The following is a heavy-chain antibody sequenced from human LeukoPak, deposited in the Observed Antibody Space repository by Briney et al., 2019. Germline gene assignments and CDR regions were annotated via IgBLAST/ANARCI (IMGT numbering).Heavy chain of an antibody. J-gene: IGHJ4*02. D-gene: IGHD6-13*01. CDR2: INPNSGGT. CDR1: GYTFTGYY. V-gene: IGHV1-2*02. CDR3: ARDASRIAAAGTFIDY. Sequence: ASVKVSCKASGYTFTGYYMHWVRQAPGQGLEWMGWINPNSGGTNYAQKFQGRVTMTRDTSISTAYMELSRLRSDDTAVYYCARDASRIAAAGTFIDYWGQGTLVTVSS.